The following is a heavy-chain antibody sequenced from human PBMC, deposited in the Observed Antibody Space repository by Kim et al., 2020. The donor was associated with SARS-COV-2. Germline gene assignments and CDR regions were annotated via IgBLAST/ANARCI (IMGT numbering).Heavy chain of an antibody. D-gene: IGHD6-19*01. Sequence: ASVKVSCKASGYTFTSYYMHWVRQAPGQGLEWMGIINPSGGSTSYAQKFQGRVTMTRDTSTSTVYMELSSLRSEDTAVYYCASTYTNRLSIAVAGTPLWGQGTLVTVSS. CDR1: GYTFTSYY. CDR3: ASTYTNRLSIAVAGTPL. V-gene: IGHV1-46*01. J-gene: IGHJ4*02. CDR2: INPSGGST.